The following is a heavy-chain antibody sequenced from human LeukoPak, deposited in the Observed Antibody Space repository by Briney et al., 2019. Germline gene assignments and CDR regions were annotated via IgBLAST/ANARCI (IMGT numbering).Heavy chain of an antibody. Sequence: SQTLSLTCSVSGGSISIGGYYWSWIRQSPGKGLEWIGQIYHSGSTNYNPSLKSRVTISVDKSKNHFSLKLSSVTAADTAIYYCARDLVDSGGYYFDSWGQGTLVTVSS. CDR2: IYHSGST. V-gene: IGHV4-30-2*06. CDR3: ARDLVDSGGYYFDS. D-gene: IGHD3-22*01. J-gene: IGHJ4*02. CDR1: GGSISIGGYY.